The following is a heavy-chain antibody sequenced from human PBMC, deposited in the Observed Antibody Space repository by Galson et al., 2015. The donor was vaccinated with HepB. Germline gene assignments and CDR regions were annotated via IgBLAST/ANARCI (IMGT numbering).Heavy chain of an antibody. CDR1: GYSFTSYW. J-gene: IGHJ2*01. CDR3: ARLPGGSSGWTRQFLWYFDL. CDR2: IYPGDSDT. D-gene: IGHD6-19*01. V-gene: IGHV5-51*01. Sequence: QSGAEVKKPGESLKISCKGSGYSFTSYWIGWVRQMPGKGLEWMGIIYPGDSDTRYSPSFQGQVTISADKSISTAYLQWSSLKASDTAMYYCARLPGGSSGWTRQFLWYFDLWGRGTLVTVSS.